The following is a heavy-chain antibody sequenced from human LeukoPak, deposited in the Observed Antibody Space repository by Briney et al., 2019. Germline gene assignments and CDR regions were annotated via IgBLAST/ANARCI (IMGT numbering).Heavy chain of an antibody. CDR2: IYHSGST. J-gene: IGHJ3*02. V-gene: IGHV4-39*07. Sequence: PSETLSLTCTVSGGSISSGGYYWSWIRQPPGKGLEWIGEIYHSGSTNYNPSLKSRVTISVDKSKNQFSRKLSSVTAADTAVYYCARWGGVGDYDAFDIWGQGTMVTVSS. CDR3: ARWGGVGDYDAFDI. CDR1: GGSISSGGYY. D-gene: IGHD1-26*01.